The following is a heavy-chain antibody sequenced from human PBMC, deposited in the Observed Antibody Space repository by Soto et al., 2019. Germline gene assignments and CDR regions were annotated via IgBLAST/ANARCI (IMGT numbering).Heavy chain of an antibody. V-gene: IGHV3-15*01. CDR1: GFTFSDTY. Sequence: GGSLRLSCAASGFTFSDTYLSWVRQAPGKGLEWVGRIKRQADGGTTDYAAAVKDRFTISRDDSKNTLYLQMNSLKTEDTAVYYCARSEFELGAFDAFDIWGQGTMVTVS. D-gene: IGHD3-16*01. CDR3: ARSEFELGAFDAFDI. J-gene: IGHJ3*02. CDR2: IKRQADGGTT.